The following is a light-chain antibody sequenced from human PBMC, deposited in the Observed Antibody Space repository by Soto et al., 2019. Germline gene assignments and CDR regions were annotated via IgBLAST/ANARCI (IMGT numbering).Light chain of an antibody. J-gene: IGKJ1*01. CDR3: EQRSNWPPWT. Sequence: EIVLTQSPATLSLSPGEIATLSCRASQSVSSYLAWYQQKPGQAPRLLIYDASNMATGIPARFSGSGSGTDFTLTISSLEPEDFAVYYCEQRSNWPPWTFGQGTKVEIK. V-gene: IGKV3-11*01. CDR2: DAS. CDR1: QSVSSY.